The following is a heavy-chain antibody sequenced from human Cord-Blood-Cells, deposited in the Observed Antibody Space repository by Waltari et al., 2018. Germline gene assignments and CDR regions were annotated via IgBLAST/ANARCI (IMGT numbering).Heavy chain of an antibody. V-gene: IGHV1-2*06. Sequence: QVQLVQSGAEVKKPGASVKVSCKASGYTFTGYYMHWVRQAPGQGLEWMGRINPNSGDTNYAQKFQGRVTMTRDTSISTAYMELSRLRSDDTAVYYCARDFCSSTSCYDYWGQGTLVTVSS. D-gene: IGHD2-2*01. J-gene: IGHJ4*02. CDR3: ARDFCSSTSCYDY. CDR2: INPNSGDT. CDR1: GYTFTGYY.